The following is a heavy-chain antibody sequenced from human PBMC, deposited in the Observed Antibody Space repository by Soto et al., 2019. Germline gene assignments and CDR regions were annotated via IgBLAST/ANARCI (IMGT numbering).Heavy chain of an antibody. V-gene: IGHV4-59*01. CDR1: GGSTTSDY. CDR2: IFHSLGA. J-gene: IGHJ4*02. D-gene: IGHD3-10*01. Sequence: PSETLSLTCTVSGGSTTSDYWSWIRQPPGKGLEWLGYIFHSLGAKYNPSLGSRGTISLDTSKNQLSLSLRSVTAADKAIYFCVRDLNGSGDYWGQGTLVTVSS. CDR3: VRDLNGSGDY.